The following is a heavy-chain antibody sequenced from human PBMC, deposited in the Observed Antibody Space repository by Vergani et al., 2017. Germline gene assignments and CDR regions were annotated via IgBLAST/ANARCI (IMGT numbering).Heavy chain of an antibody. D-gene: IGHD3-3*01. V-gene: IGHV4-39*07. Sequence: KESGPVLVKPTETLTLTCTVSGGSISSSSYYWGWIRQPPGKGLEWIGSIYYSGSTYYNPSLKSRVTISVDTSKNQFSLKLSSVTAADTAVYYCARESRFGVVIIPAGWFDPWGQGTLVTVSS. CDR2: IYYSGST. J-gene: IGHJ5*02. CDR3: ARESRFGVVIIPAGWFDP. CDR1: GGSISSSSYY.